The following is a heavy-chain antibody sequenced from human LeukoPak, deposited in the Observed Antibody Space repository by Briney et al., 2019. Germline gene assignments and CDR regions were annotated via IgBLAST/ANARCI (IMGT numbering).Heavy chain of an antibody. J-gene: IGHJ5*02. D-gene: IGHD3-10*01. CDR3: ARDQFGKGNWFDP. V-gene: IGHV3-21*01. Sequence: GGSLRLSCAASGFTFSSYSMTWVRQAPGKGLEWVSSINSGSDYILYADSVKGQFIISRDNAKNSLYLQMSSLRAEDTAVYYCARDQFGKGNWFDPWGQGTLVTVSS. CDR1: GFTFSSYS. CDR2: INSGSDYI.